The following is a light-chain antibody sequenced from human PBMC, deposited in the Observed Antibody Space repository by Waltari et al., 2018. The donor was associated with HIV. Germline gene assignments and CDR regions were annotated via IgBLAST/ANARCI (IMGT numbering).Light chain of an antibody. CDR2: WAS. CDR3: QQYYDNPYT. J-gene: IGKJ2*01. V-gene: IGKV4-1*01. CDR1: QSVLYSSNNKNY. Sequence: DFVMTQSPDSLTVSLGASATINCKSSQSVLYSSNNKNYLAWYQQKPGQPPKLLIYWASTRESGVPDRFSGSGSGTDFTLTINSLQAEDVAVYYCQQYYDNPYTFGQGTKLEI.